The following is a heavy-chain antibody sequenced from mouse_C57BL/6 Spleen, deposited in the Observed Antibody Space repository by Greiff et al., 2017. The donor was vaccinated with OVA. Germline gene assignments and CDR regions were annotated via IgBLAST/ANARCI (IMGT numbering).Heavy chain of an antibody. J-gene: IGHJ1*03. V-gene: IGHV10-1*01. Sequence: DVQLVESGGGLVQPKGSLKLSCAASGFSFNTYAMNWVRQAPGKGLEWVARIRSKSNNYATYYADSVKDRFTISRDDSESMLYLQMNNLKTEDTAMYYCVREEGVDVYYGYFDVWGTGTTVTVSS. CDR2: IRSKSNNYAT. CDR3: VREEGVDVYYGYFDV. CDR1: GFSFNTYA. D-gene: IGHD1-1*01.